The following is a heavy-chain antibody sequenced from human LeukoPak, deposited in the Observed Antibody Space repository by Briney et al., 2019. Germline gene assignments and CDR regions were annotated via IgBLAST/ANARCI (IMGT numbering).Heavy chain of an antibody. D-gene: IGHD3-3*01. Sequence: GGSLRLSCAASGFTFSSYWMHWVRQAPGKGLVWVSQINSDVSSTNYADSVKGRFTISRDNAKNTLYLQMNSLRAEDTAVYYCASGRWSDYLDYWGQGTLVTVSS. CDR3: ASGRWSDYLDY. CDR1: GFTFSSYW. CDR2: INSDVSST. V-gene: IGHV3-74*01. J-gene: IGHJ4*02.